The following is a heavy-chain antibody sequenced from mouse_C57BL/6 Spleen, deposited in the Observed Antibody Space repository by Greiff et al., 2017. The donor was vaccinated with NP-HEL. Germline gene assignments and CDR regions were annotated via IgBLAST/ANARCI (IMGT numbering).Heavy chain of an antibody. J-gene: IGHJ4*01. V-gene: IGHV1-15*01. D-gene: IGHD3-1*01. CDR1: GYTFTDYE. Sequence: QVQLKQSGAELVRPGASVTLSCKASGYTFTDYEMHWVKQTPVHGLEWIGAIDPETGGTAYNQKFKGKAILTADKSSSTAYMELRSLTTEDAAVYYCTRSGRGDYYYAMDYWGQGTSVTVSS. CDR2: IDPETGGT. CDR3: TRSGRGDYYYAMDY.